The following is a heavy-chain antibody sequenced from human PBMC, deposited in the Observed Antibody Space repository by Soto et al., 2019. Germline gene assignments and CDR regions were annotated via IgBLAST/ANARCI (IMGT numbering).Heavy chain of an antibody. CDR1: GGSISSYY. V-gene: IGHV4-59*01. D-gene: IGHD4-17*01. Sequence: QVQLQESGPGLVKPSETLSLTCTVSGGSISSYYWSWIRQPPGKGMEWIGYIYYSGSTNYNPSLKRRVTLSVDTSKNQFSLQLSSVTAADTAVYYCARAYGDYVFDYWGQGTLVTVSS. J-gene: IGHJ4*02. CDR3: ARAYGDYVFDY. CDR2: IYYSGST.